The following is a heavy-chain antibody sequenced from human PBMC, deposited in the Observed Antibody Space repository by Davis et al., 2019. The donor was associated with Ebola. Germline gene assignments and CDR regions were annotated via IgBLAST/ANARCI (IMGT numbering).Heavy chain of an antibody. Sequence: MPSETLSLTCTVSGGSISSSSYYWGWIRQPPGKGLEWIGSIYYSWSTYYNPSLKSRVTISVDTSKNQFSLKLSSVTAADTALYYCGRQFAYYYDSSGYYSTYYFDYWGQGTLVTVSS. D-gene: IGHD3-22*01. CDR1: GGSISSSSYY. CDR2: IYYSWST. V-gene: IGHV4-39*01. CDR3: GRQFAYYYDSSGYYSTYYFDY. J-gene: IGHJ4*02.